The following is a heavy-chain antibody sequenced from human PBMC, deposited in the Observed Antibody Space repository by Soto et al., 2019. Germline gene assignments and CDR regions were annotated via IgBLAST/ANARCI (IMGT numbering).Heavy chain of an antibody. Sequence: GGSLRLSCAASGFTFSSYAMSWVRQAPGKGLEWVSAISGSGGSTYYADSAKGRFTISRDNSKNTLYLQMNSLRAEDTAVYYCAKDSSGWFNYFDYWGQGTLVTVSS. CDR3: AKDSSGWFNYFDY. V-gene: IGHV3-23*01. J-gene: IGHJ4*02. D-gene: IGHD6-19*01. CDR2: ISGSGGST. CDR1: GFTFSSYA.